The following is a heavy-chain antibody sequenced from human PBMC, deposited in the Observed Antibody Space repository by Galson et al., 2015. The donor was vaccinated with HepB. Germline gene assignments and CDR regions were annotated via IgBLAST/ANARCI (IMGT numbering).Heavy chain of an antibody. D-gene: IGHD2-15*01. J-gene: IGHJ6*02. CDR2: ISYDGSNK. CDR1: GFTFSSYA. Sequence: SLRLSCAASGFTFSSYAMHWVRQAPGKGLEWVAVISYDGSNKYYADSVKGRFTISRDNSKNTLYLQMNSLRAEDTAVYYCARDWENCSGGSCYHYYGMDVWGQGTTVTVSS. CDR3: ARDWENCSGGSCYHYYGMDV. V-gene: IGHV3-30-3*01.